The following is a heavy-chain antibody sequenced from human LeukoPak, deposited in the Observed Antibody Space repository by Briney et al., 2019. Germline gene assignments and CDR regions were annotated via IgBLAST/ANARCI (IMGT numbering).Heavy chain of an antibody. CDR3: AKPYYDSSTFDI. J-gene: IGHJ3*02. CDR2: ISGSGGST. V-gene: IGHV3-23*01. D-gene: IGHD3-22*01. CDR1: GFTFSRYW. Sequence: GGSLRLSCAASGFTFSRYWMHWVRQAPGKGLEWVSAISGSGGSTYYADSVKGRFTISRDNSKNTLYLQMNSLRAEDTAVYYCAKPYYDSSTFDIWGQGTMVTVSS.